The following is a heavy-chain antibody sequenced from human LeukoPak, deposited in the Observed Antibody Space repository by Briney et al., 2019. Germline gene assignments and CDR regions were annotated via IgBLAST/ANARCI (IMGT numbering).Heavy chain of an antibody. CDR2: ISGDGVST. CDR1: GFIFSDHY. J-gene: IGHJ4*02. V-gene: IGHV3-43*02. Sequence: GGSLRLSCAASGFIFSDHYMDWVRQAPGKGLEWVSLISGDGVSTFYADSVKGRFSISRDNSKNSLSLEMNSLRTEDTAMYYCARESGKFDYWGQGTLVAVSS. CDR3: ARESGKFDY.